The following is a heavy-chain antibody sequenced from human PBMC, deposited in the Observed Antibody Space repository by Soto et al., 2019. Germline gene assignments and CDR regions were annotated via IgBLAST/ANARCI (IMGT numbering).Heavy chain of an antibody. CDR1: VVSISSGTW. Sequence: SETLSLTCAVSVVSISSGTWWSWVREPPGRGLEWIGEIYHSGSPNYNPSLKSRVTMSVDKSKNLFSLRLSSVTAADSALYYCARSVTAAPNWFHPWGQGTLVTVSS. CDR2: IYHSGSP. D-gene: IGHD2-2*01. J-gene: IGHJ5*02. CDR3: ARSVTAAPNWFHP. V-gene: IGHV4-4*02.